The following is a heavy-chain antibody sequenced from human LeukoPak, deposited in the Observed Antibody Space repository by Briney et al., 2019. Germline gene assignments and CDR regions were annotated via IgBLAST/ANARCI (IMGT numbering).Heavy chain of an antibody. CDR1: GFTFSSYG. J-gene: IGHJ4*02. CDR2: ISYDGSNK. V-gene: IGHV3-30*18. D-gene: IGHD3-10*01. Sequence: GGSLRLSCAASGFTFSSYGMHWVRQAPGKGLEGVAVISYDGSNKYYADSVKGRFTISRDNSKNTLYLQMNSLRAEDTAVYYCAKEGHETYGSGEPYYFDYWGQGTLVTVSS. CDR3: AKEGHETYGSGEPYYFDY.